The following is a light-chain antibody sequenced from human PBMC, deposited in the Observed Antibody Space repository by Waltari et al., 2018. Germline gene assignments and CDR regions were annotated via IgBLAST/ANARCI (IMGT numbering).Light chain of an antibody. CDR3: QQYYDGPRT. CDR1: QDISNS. Sequence: IQMTQSPSSLSASFGDRVTITCRASQDISNSLAWYQQKRGRAPKLLLHGASRLESGVPSRFSGRGSGTDYTLTISSLQPEDFATYYCQQYYDGPRTFGQGTKVELK. J-gene: IGKJ1*01. CDR2: GAS. V-gene: IGKV1-NL1*01.